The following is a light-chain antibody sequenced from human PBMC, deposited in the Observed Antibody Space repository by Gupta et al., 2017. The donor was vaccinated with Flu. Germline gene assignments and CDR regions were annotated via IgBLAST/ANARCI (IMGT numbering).Light chain of an antibody. CDR1: SSNIGNNY. CDR3: ASRDDSLSGVL. V-gene: IGLV1-47*01. J-gene: IGLJ3*02. Sequence: QSALLQPPSVSGTPGQTVTISCPGGSSNIGNNYVYWYQQLPGTAPKRLIYRNDQRPSGVPERFSGSKSATSAFLTISGLRVEDEADYYCASRDDSLSGVLFGGGTKLTVL. CDR2: RND.